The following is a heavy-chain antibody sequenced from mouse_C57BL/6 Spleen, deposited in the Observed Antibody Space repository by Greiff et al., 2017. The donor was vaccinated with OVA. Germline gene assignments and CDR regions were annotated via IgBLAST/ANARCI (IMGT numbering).Heavy chain of an antibody. CDR2: ISGGGGNT. Sequence: EVQVVESGGGLVKPGGSLKLSCAASGFTFSSYTMSWVRQTPEKRLEWVATISGGGGNTYYPDSVKGRFTISRDNAKNTLYLQMSSLRSEDTALYYCARGYGSSLAWFAYWGQGTLVTVSA. V-gene: IGHV5-9*01. D-gene: IGHD1-1*01. CDR1: GFTFSSYT. CDR3: ARGYGSSLAWFAY. J-gene: IGHJ3*01.